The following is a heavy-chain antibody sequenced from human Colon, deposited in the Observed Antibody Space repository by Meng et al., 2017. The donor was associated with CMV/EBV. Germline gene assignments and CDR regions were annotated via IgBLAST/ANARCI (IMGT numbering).Heavy chain of an antibody. Sequence: GGSLRLSCAASGFTFGDYAMSWVRQAPGKGLEWVGFIRGKAYGGTTEYAASVKGRFTISRDDSKSIAYLQMNSLRAEDTAVYYCVRDSFGGEFDYWGQGTLVTVSS. CDR1: GFTFGDYA. D-gene: IGHD3-16*01. CDR2: IRGKAYGGTT. V-gene: IGHV3-49*04. J-gene: IGHJ4*02. CDR3: VRDSFGGEFDY.